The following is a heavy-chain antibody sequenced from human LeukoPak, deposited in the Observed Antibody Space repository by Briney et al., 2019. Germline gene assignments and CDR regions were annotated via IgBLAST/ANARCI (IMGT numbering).Heavy chain of an antibody. CDR1: GFTFSSYG. J-gene: IGHJ6*03. D-gene: IGHD5-24*01. V-gene: IGHV3-30*03. CDR3: ACNFRDYYYYMDV. Sequence: GGSLRLSCAASGFTFSSYGMHWVRQPPGKGRGWVAVISYDGSNKYYADSVKGRVTLSRDNSKNTLYLQMNSLRAEDTALYDCACNFRDYYYYMDVWGKGTTVTVSS. CDR2: ISYDGSNK.